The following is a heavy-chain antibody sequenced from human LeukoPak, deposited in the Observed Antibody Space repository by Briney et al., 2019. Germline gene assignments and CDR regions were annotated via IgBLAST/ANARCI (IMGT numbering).Heavy chain of an antibody. D-gene: IGHD4-17*01. J-gene: IGHJ4*02. CDR2: IKQDGSEK. CDR1: GFTFSTYW. Sequence: TGGSLRLSCAASGFTFSTYWMNWVRQAPGKGLEWVASIKQDGSEKFYVDSVKGRFTISRDNAKNSLYLQMNSLRDEDTAVYYCARVTTVTTHFDYWGQGTLVTVSS. CDR3: ARVTTVTTHFDY. V-gene: IGHV3-7*04.